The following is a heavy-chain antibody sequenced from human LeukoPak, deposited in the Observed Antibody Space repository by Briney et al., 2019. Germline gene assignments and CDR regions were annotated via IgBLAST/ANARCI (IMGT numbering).Heavy chain of an antibody. CDR1: VGSMSRYH. CDR2: IYSTGSS. V-gene: IGHV4-4*07. CDR3: ARDRWFDT. Sequence: PSETLSLTCTVTVGSMSRYHWSWIRQAAGKAPEWIGRIYSTGSSDYNPSLQSRVTMSVHTSKNQFSLNVTTVTAADTAIYYCARDRWFDTWGQGTLVTVSS. J-gene: IGHJ5*02.